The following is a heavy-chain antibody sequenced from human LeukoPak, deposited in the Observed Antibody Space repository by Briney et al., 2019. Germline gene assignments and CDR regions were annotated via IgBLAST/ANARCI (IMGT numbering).Heavy chain of an antibody. J-gene: IGHJ4*02. Sequence: ASVKVSCKVSGYTLTELSMHWVRQAPGKGLEWMGGFDPEDGETIYAQKFQGRVTMTEDTSTDTAYTELSSLRSEDTAVYYCATGTPAVAGNWFDYWGQGTLVTVSS. CDR3: ATGTPAVAGNWFDY. CDR2: FDPEDGET. D-gene: IGHD6-19*01. CDR1: GYTLTELS. V-gene: IGHV1-24*01.